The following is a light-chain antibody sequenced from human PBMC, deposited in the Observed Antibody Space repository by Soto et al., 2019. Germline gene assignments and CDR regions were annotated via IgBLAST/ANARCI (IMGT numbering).Light chain of an antibody. CDR3: AAWDDSLNGVV. V-gene: IGLV1-44*01. CDR1: SSNIGSNT. Sequence: QSVLTQPPSASGTPGQRVTISCSGSSSNIGSNTVNWYQQLPGTAPKLLIYSNNQRPSGVPDRFSGSKSGTSASLAISGLQYEDEADYYCAAWDDSLNGVVFGGGTQVTVL. J-gene: IGLJ2*01. CDR2: SNN.